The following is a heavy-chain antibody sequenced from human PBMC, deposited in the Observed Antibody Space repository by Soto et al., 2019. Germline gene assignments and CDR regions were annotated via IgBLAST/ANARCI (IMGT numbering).Heavy chain of an antibody. CDR1: GFTFSNAL. CDR3: TTDLNPYYDFWSGYDYGMDV. J-gene: IGHJ6*02. D-gene: IGHD3-3*01. Sequence: GRSRRLSWAASGFTFSNALMSWVGQAPGKGLGWVGRIKSKTDGGTTDYAAPVKGRFTISRDDSKNTLYLQMNSPKTEDTAVYYCTTDLNPYYDFWSGYDYGMDVWGQGTTVTVSS. CDR2: IKSKTDGGTT. V-gene: IGHV3-15*01.